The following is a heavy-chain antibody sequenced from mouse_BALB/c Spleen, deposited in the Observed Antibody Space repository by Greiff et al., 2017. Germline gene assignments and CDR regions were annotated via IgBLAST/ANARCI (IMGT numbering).Heavy chain of an antibody. CDR1: GFTFTDYY. CDR3: ARDGASYDGFAY. V-gene: IGHV7-3*02. D-gene: IGHD2-14*01. CDR2: IRNKANGYTT. Sequence: EVQLVESGGGLVQPGGSRKLSCATSGFTFTDYYMSWVRQPPGKALEWLGFIRNKANGYTTEYSASVKGRFTISRDNSQSILYLQMNTLRAEDSATYYCARDGASYDGFAYWGQGTLVTVSA. J-gene: IGHJ3*01.